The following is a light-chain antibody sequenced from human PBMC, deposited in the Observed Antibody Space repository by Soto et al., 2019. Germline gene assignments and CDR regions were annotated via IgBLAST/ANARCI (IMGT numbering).Light chain of an antibody. V-gene: IGKV1-12*02. J-gene: IGKJ3*01. CDR1: QAIRTW. CDR3: QQVDVFPFT. CDR2: AAS. Sequence: DIQMTQSPSSVSASVGDRVTITCRASQAIRTWLGWYQQKPGQAPKLLIYAASNVQSGVPSRFSGSGSGTDFTLTISSLQHEDFETYYCQQVDVFPFTLGPGTKVDIK.